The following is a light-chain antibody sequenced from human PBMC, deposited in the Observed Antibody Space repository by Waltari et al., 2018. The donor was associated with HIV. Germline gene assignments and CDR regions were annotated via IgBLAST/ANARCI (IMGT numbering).Light chain of an antibody. CDR3: EAWDDSLSGHVV. CDR1: SSNLGSNY. V-gene: IGLV1-47*01. CDR2: RNN. J-gene: IGLJ2*01. Sequence: QSVLTQPPSASGTPGQRVTISCSGSSSNLGSNYVYWYQQLPGTAPKLLIYRNNQRPSGVPDRFSGSKSGTSASLAISGLRSEDEADYYCEAWDDSLSGHVVFGGGTKLTVL.